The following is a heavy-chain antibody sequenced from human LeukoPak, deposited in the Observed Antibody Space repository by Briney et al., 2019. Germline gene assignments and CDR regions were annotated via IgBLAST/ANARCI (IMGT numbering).Heavy chain of an antibody. CDR2: INHSGST. CDR3: ARGAPQRLITMIVLDY. CDR1: GGSFSGYY. V-gene: IGHV4-34*01. D-gene: IGHD3-22*01. Sequence: SETLSLTCAVYGGSFSGYYWSWIRQPPGKGLEWIGEINHSGSTNYNPSLKSRVTISVDTPKNQFSLKLSSVTAADTAVYYCARGAPQRLITMIVLDYWGQGTLVTVSS. J-gene: IGHJ4*02.